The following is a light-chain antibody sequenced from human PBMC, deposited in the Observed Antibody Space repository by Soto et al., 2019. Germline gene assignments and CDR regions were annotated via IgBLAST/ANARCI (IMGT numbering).Light chain of an antibody. CDR3: SSYAGTGSNSVV. CDR1: SSDVGAYNV. CDR2: EVT. J-gene: IGLJ2*01. Sequence: QSALTQPPSASGSPGQSVTISCAGTSSDVGAYNVVSWYQQHPGKAPKLLISEVTKRPSGVPDRFSGSKSGNTASLTVSGLQAEDEADYYCSSYAGTGSNSVVFGGGTPLTVL. V-gene: IGLV2-8*01.